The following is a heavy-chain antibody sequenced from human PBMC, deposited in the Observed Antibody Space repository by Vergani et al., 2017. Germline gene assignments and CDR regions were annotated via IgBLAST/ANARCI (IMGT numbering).Heavy chain of an antibody. CDR2: INHSGST. Sequence: QVQLQQWGAGLLKPSENLSLTCAVYGGSFSGYYWSWIRQPTGKGLEWIGEINHSGSTNYNPSLKSRVTISVDTSKNQFSLKLSSVTAADTAVYYCARSSGYYSYYFDFWGQGTLVTVSS. CDR1: GGSFSGYY. D-gene: IGHD3-22*01. CDR3: ARSSGYYSYYFDF. J-gene: IGHJ4*02. V-gene: IGHV4-34*01.